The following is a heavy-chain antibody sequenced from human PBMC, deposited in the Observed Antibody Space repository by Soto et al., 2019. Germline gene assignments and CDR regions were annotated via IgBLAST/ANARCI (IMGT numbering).Heavy chain of an antibody. D-gene: IGHD3-22*01. V-gene: IGHV4-31*03. J-gene: IGHJ5*02. CDR3: ARDLVVTKRITRPPHKNYYDSSGYYHSTGWFDP. Sequence: SETLSLTCTVSGGSISSGGYYWSWIRQHPGKGLEWIGYIYYSGSTYYNPSLKSRVTISVDTSKNQFSLKLSSVTAAETAVYYCARDLVVTKRITRPPHKNYYDSSGYYHSTGWFDPWGQGTLVTVSS. CDR2: IYYSGST. CDR1: GGSISSGGYY.